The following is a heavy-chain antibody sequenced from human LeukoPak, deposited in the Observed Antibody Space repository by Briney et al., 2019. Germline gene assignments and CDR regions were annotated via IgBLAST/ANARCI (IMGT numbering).Heavy chain of an antibody. CDR2: IIPIFGTA. D-gene: IGHD3-22*01. J-gene: IGHJ3*02. CDR3: AGSNGEYYYDSSGRPNAFDI. CDR1: GGTFSSYA. Sequence: SVKVSCKASGGTFSSYATSWVRQTPGQGLEWMGGIIPIFGTANYAQKFQGRVTITTDESTSTAYMELSSLRSEDTAVYYCAGSNGEYYYDSSGRPNAFDIWGQGTMVTVSS. V-gene: IGHV1-69*05.